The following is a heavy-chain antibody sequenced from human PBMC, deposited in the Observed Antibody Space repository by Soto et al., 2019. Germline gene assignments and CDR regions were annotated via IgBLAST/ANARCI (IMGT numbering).Heavy chain of an antibody. CDR3: ARHGYTSGRTYFDY. V-gene: IGHV4-39*01. D-gene: IGHD6-19*01. CDR1: GGSISSSIYN. Sequence: SETLSLTCTVTGGSISSSIYNGGWIRQPPGKGLEWIGSIYDRGSTYSNPSLKSRLTTSLDTSKNQFSLKLTSVTAADTAVYYCARHGYTSGRTYFDYWGQGTLVTVSS. CDR2: IYDRGST. J-gene: IGHJ4*02.